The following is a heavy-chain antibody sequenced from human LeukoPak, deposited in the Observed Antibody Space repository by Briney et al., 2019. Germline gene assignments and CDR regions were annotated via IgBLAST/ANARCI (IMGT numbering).Heavy chain of an antibody. Sequence: ASVKVSCKASGYTFTGYYMHWVRQAPGQGLEWMGWINPNSGGTNYAQKFQGRVTMTRDTSISTAYMELSRLRSDDTAVYYCAREDHEVGATPPPDYWGQGTLVTVSS. CDR3: AREDHEVGATPPPDY. V-gene: IGHV1-2*02. CDR2: INPNSGGT. J-gene: IGHJ4*02. D-gene: IGHD1-26*01. CDR1: GYTFTGYY.